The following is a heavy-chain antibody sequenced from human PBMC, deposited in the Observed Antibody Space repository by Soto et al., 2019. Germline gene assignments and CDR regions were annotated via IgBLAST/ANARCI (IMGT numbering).Heavy chain of an antibody. J-gene: IGHJ4*02. CDR1: GFTFSSYS. CDR2: ISSSSSYI. CDR3: ARDVLSGSYYELDY. Sequence: PVGSLSLSCAASGFTFSSYSMNWVRQAPGKGLEWVSSISSSSSYIYYADSVKGRFTISRDNAKNSLYLQMNSLRAEDTAVYYCARDVLSGSYYELDYWGQGTLVTVSS. V-gene: IGHV3-21*01. D-gene: IGHD1-26*01.